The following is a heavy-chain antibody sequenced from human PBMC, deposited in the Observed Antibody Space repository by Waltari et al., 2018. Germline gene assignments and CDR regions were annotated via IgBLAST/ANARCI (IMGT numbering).Heavy chain of an antibody. D-gene: IGHD3-3*01. Sequence: QVQLVQSGAEVKKPGSSVKVSCKASGGTFSSYAISWVRQAPGQGLEWMGGVIPIFGTANYEQKFQGRVTITTDESTSTAYMELSSLRSEETAVYYCASTTRITIFGVVIIEDYYYYYMDVWGKGTTVTVSS. CDR2: VIPIFGTA. CDR3: ASTTRITIFGVVIIEDYYYYYMDV. J-gene: IGHJ6*03. V-gene: IGHV1-69*05. CDR1: GGTFSSYA.